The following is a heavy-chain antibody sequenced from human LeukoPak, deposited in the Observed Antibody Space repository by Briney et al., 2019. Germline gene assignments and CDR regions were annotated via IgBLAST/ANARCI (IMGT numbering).Heavy chain of an antibody. CDR1: GGSISSSSYY. V-gene: IGHV4-39*01. Sequence: SETLSLTCTVSGGSISSSSYYWGWIRQPPGKGLEWIGSIYYSGSTYYNPSLKSRVTISVDTSKNQFSLKLSSVTAADTAVYYCASSRGGYCSGGSCYPLVDYWGQGTPVTVSS. CDR2: IYYSGST. J-gene: IGHJ4*02. D-gene: IGHD2-15*01. CDR3: ASSRGGYCSGGSCYPLVDY.